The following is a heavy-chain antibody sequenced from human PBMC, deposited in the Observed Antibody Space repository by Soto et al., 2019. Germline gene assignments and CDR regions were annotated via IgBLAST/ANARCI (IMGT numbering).Heavy chain of an antibody. J-gene: IGHJ4*02. CDR1: GFTFDDYA. Sequence: GGSLRLSCAASGFTFDDYAMHWVRQAPGKGLEWVSGISWNSGSMGYADSVKGRFTISRDNAKNPLYLQMNSLRAEDTALYYCAKDVGYSSGWRFDYWGQGTLVTVSS. CDR2: ISWNSGSM. D-gene: IGHD6-19*01. V-gene: IGHV3-9*01. CDR3: AKDVGYSSGWRFDY.